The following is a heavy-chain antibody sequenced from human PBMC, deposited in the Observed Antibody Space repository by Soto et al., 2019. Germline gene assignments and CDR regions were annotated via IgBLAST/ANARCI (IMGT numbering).Heavy chain of an antibody. J-gene: IGHJ4*02. D-gene: IGHD2-2*01. V-gene: IGHV4-31*03. CDR1: GGPIISSSYY. CDR2: IYYSGST. Sequence: PLEILSLTCTVSGGPIISSSYYWGWIRQHTGKGQKWIGNIYYSGSTYYNPSLKSRFTISVDTSKNQFSQKLSSVAALDTVVYYCARSFGVVAAGRFDYWGQGILVTVSS. CDR3: ARSFGVVAAGRFDY.